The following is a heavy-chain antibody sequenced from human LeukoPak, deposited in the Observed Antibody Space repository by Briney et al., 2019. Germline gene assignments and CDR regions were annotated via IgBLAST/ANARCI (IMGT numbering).Heavy chain of an antibody. CDR2: ISTSGAAT. J-gene: IGHJ4*02. Sequence: PGGSLRLSCAASGFSFSSFSMNWVRQAPGKGLEWVSTISTSGAATYYADSVKGRFTISRDNSRNTLFLQMNSLRADDTALYYCAKKGYAGQGTYSYYFDYWGQGTLVTVSP. V-gene: IGHV3-23*01. CDR1: GFSFSSFS. CDR3: AKKGYAGQGTYSYYFDY. D-gene: IGHD3-10*01.